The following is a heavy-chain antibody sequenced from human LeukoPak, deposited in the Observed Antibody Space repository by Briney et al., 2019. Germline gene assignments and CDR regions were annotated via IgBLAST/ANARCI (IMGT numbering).Heavy chain of an antibody. CDR1: GFTVSTNY. J-gene: IGHJ4*02. V-gene: IGHV3-66*01. D-gene: IGHD6-13*01. Sequence: PGGSLRLSCAASGFTVSTNYMTWVRQAPGKGLDWVSIINTGGYTYYIDSVKGRFTISRDNAKNSLYLLMNSVRAEDTAVYYCARVRQLEHFDYWGQGTLVTVSS. CDR3: ARVRQLEHFDY. CDR2: INTGGYT.